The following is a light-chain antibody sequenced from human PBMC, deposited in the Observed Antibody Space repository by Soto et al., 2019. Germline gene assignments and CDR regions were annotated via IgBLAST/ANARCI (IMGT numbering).Light chain of an antibody. CDR1: SSDVGSYNL. V-gene: IGLV2-23*01. CDR2: EGS. CDR3: CSYAGGNTFV. Sequence: QSALTKPASVSGSPGQSITISCTGTSSDVGSYNLVSWYQHHPGKAPKLMIYEGSKRPSGVSNRFSGSKSGNTASLTISGFQAEDEADYYCCSYAGGNTFVFGTGTKLTVL. J-gene: IGLJ1*01.